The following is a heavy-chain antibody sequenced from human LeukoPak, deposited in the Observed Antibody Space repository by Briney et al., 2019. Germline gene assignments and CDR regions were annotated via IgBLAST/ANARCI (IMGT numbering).Heavy chain of an antibody. CDR2: ISSSSSYI. CDR3: ARDLGDSGSFDY. CDR1: GFTFSSYS. V-gene: IGHV3-21*01. Sequence: GGSLRPSCAASGFTFSSYSMNWVRQAPGKGLEWVSSISSSSSYIYYADSVKGRFTISRDNAKNSLYLQMNSLRAEDTAVYYCARDLGDSGSFDYWGQGTLVTVSS. D-gene: IGHD1-26*01. J-gene: IGHJ4*02.